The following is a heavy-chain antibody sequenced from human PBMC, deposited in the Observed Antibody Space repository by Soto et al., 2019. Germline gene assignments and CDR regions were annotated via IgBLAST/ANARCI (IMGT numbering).Heavy chain of an antibody. J-gene: IGHJ3*02. D-gene: IGHD4-17*01. Sequence: SETLSLTCTVSGGSISSYYWSWIRQPPGKRLEWIGYLYDSGSTHYNPSLKSRVTISVDTSKNQFSLRLSSVTAADTAVYYCARDISTVTTQRAFDIWGQGTMVTVSS. V-gene: IGHV4-59*01. CDR1: GGSISSYY. CDR3: ARDISTVTTQRAFDI. CDR2: LYDSGST.